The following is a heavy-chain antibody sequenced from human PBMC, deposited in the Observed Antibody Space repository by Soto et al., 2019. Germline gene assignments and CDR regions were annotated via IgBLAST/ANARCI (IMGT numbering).Heavy chain of an antibody. Sequence: GESLKISCKGSGYSFTNYWIGWVRQMPGKGLEWMGIIYPGDSDTRYSPSFQGQVTISADKSISTAYLQWSSLKASDTAMYYCARPVRGNGSGSYRPYGMDVWGQGTTVTVSS. D-gene: IGHD3-10*01. J-gene: IGHJ6*02. CDR2: IYPGDSDT. CDR1: GYSFTNYW. CDR3: ARPVRGNGSGSYRPYGMDV. V-gene: IGHV5-51*01.